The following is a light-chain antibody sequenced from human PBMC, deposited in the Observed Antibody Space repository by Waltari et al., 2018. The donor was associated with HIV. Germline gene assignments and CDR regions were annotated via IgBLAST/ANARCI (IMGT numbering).Light chain of an antibody. J-gene: IGLJ2*01. CDR3: ASHAGSKDV. Sequence: QSALTPHPSASGSPGQSVTISCTATSSDVGAYNYVSWFQQHPGKAPKLMIYDVTKRPSGVPDRFSGSKSGNTASLTVSGLQAEDEADYYCASHAGSKDVFGGGTRLTVL. CDR2: DVT. V-gene: IGLV2-8*01. CDR1: SSDVGAYNY.